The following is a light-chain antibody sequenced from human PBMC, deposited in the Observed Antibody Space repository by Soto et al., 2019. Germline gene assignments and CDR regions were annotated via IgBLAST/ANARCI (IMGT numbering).Light chain of an antibody. CDR3: GTWDSSLSAVV. CDR1: SSNIGNDY. V-gene: IGLV1-51*01. CDR2: DND. J-gene: IGLJ2*01. Sequence: QSVLTQPPSVSAAPGQTVTISCSGSSSNIGNDYVSWYRQLPGTAPKLLIYDNDNRPSGIPDRFSGSKSGTSATLGITGLQTGDEADYYCGTWDSSLSAVVFGGGTQLTVL.